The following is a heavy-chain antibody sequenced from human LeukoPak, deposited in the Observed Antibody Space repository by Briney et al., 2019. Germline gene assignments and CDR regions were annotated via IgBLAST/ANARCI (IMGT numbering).Heavy chain of an antibody. CDR3: ARDEGGYGYFDY. V-gene: IGHV1-69*04. Sequence: SVKVSCKASGGTFSSYAISWVRQVPGQGLEWMGRIIPILGIANYAQKFQGRVTITADKSTSTAYMELSSLRSEDTAVYYCARDEGGYGYFDYWGQGTLVTVSS. CDR1: GGTFSSYA. D-gene: IGHD5-18*01. CDR2: IIPILGIA. J-gene: IGHJ4*02.